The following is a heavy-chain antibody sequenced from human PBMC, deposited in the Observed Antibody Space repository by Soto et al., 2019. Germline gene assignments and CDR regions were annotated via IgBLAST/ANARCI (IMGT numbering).Heavy chain of an antibody. CDR1: GFTFGSYP. V-gene: IGHV3-23*01. J-gene: IGHJ6*02. D-gene: IGHD2-8*01. CDR3: ARILYSSQRDGVDV. Sequence: GGSLRLSCAASGFTFGSYPMTWVRQAPGKGLEWVSSISSGSDTIFYADSVKGRFTISRDNSRTTLYLQMNSLRAEDMAIYYCARILYSSQRDGVDVWGQGTTVTVSS. CDR2: ISSGSDTI.